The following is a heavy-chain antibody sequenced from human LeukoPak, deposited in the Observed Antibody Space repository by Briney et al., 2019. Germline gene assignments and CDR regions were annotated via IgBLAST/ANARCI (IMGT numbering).Heavy chain of an antibody. CDR2: IYHSGST. V-gene: IGHV4-4*02. CDR1: GGSISSSNW. J-gene: IGHJ6*02. Sequence: SRTLSLTCAVSGGSISSSNWWSWVRQPPGKGLEWIGEIYHSGSTNYNPSLKSRVTISVDKSRNQFSLKLSSVTAADTAVYYCARAPITMNQGGYYNYGMDVWGQGTTVTVSS. CDR3: ARAPITMNQGGYYNYGMDV. D-gene: IGHD3-22*01.